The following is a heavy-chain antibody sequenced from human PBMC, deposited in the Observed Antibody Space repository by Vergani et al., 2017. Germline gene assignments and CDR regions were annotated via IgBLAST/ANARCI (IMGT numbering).Heavy chain of an antibody. J-gene: IGHJ6*02. Sequence: EVHLLESGGGLVQSGGSQRLSCAASGFTFSNSAVSWVRQAPGRGLAWVSSISGPGLSTYYADSVKGRFIISRDNTNNSLFLQLRSLRAEDAAVYYCARDCTSGGCPDNYGMDVWGQGATVTVSS. V-gene: IGHV3-23*01. CDR2: ISGPGLST. D-gene: IGHD2-8*01. CDR1: GFTFSNSA. CDR3: ARDCTSGGCPDNYGMDV.